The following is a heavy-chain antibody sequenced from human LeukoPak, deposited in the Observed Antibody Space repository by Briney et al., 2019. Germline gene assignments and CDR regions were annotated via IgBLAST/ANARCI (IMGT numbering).Heavy chain of an antibody. CDR2: ISGSGGST. V-gene: IGHV3-23*01. CDR3: AKDSYYDSSGYPIGY. Sequence: GGSLRLSCAASGFTFSSYGMSWVRQAPGKGLEWVSAISGSGGSTYYADSVKGRFTISGDNSKNTLYLQMNSLRAEDTAVYYCAKDSYYDSSGYPIGYWGQGTLVTVSS. CDR1: GFTFSSYG. D-gene: IGHD3-22*01. J-gene: IGHJ4*02.